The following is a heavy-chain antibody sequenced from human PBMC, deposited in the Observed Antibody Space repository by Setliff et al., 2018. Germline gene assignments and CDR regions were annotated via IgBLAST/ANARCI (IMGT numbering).Heavy chain of an antibody. CDR2: INPSGGST. CDR3: AKDIGGSYYGPLVL. V-gene: IGHV1-46*01. CDR1: GYTFTSYY. J-gene: IGHJ4*02. Sequence: ASVKVSCKASGYTFTSYYMHWVRQAPGQGLEWMGIINPSGGSTSYAQKFQGRVTMTRDTSTSTVYMDMSSLRSEDMALYYCAKDIGGSYYGPLVLWGQGTLVTVSS. D-gene: IGHD1-26*01.